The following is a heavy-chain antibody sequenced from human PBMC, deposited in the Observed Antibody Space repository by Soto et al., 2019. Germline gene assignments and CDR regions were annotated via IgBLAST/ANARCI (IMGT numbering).Heavy chain of an antibody. D-gene: IGHD5-12*01. J-gene: IGHJ4*02. CDR2: ISYDGSNK. CDR3: AKAPPWIQWSVY. Sequence: QVQLVESGGGVVQPGRSLRLSCAASGFTFSSYGMHWVRQAPGKGLEWVAVISYDGSNKYYADSVKGRFTISRDNSKNTLYLQMNSLRAEDTAVYYCAKAPPWIQWSVYWGQGTLVTVSS. CDR1: GFTFSSYG. V-gene: IGHV3-30*18.